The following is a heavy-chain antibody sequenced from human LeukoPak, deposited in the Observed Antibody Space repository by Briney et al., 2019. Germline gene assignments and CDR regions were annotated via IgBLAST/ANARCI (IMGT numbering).Heavy chain of an antibody. CDR1: GGSISSGGYY. D-gene: IGHD3-22*01. CDR3: ARGGYYYDSSLRRATQYNWFDP. CDR2: IYYSGST. Sequence: PSQTLSLTCTVSGGSISSGGYYWSWIRQHPGKGLEWIGYIYYSGSTYYNPSLESRVTISVDTSKNQFSLKLSSVTAADTAVYYCARGGYYYDSSLRRATQYNWFDPWGQGTLVTVSS. J-gene: IGHJ5*02. V-gene: IGHV4-31*03.